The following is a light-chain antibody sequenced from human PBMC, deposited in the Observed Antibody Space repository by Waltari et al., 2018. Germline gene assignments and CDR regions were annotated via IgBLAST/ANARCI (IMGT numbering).Light chain of an antibody. Sequence: EIVLTQSPATLSLSPGERATLSCRASQCVSSSLAWYQQKPGQAPRLLIYEASDRATGIPARFSGSGAGTEFTLTISSLEPEDFAVYYCQQRSTWPLTFGGGTKVEIK. CDR2: EAS. CDR1: QCVSSS. V-gene: IGKV3-11*01. CDR3: QQRSTWPLT. J-gene: IGKJ4*01.